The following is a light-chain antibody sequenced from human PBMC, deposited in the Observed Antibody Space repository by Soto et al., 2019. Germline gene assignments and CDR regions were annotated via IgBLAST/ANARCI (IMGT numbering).Light chain of an antibody. Sequence: EIVMTQSPATLSVSPGERATLSCRASQSVSSNLAWYQQKPGQAPRLLIYGASTRATGIPARFSGSGSGTEFTLTLRSPQSGAFAMDHCQQYNNWPPGRAFGQGTKVEIK. CDR1: QSVSSN. J-gene: IGKJ1*01. V-gene: IGKV3-15*01. CDR2: GAS. CDR3: QQYNNWPPGRA.